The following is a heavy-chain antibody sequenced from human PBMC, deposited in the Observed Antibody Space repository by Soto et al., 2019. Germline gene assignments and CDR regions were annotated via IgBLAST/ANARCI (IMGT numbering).Heavy chain of an antibody. CDR3: ARDLEFVDIASTIFHHYSFSGMDV. CDR1: GFTFSRHG. V-gene: IGHV3-33*01. Sequence: QVQVVESGGGVVQPGRSLRLSCEASGFTFSRHGMHWVRQAPGKGLEWVAFIWYDGSNKKYADSVKGRFTVSRDDVKNTVYVQMKSLRVEDTAIYYCARDLEFVDIASTIFHHYSFSGMDVWGQGTTVTVSS. J-gene: IGHJ6*02. CDR2: IWYDGSNK. D-gene: IGHD5-12*01.